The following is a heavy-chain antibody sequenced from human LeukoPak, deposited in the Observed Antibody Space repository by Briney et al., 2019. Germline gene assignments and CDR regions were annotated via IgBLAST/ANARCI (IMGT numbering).Heavy chain of an antibody. CDR2: ISHSGGST. V-gene: IGHV3-23*01. CDR3: AKDRFSSSSAVDFDY. Sequence: GGSLRLSCAASGFTVSSNYMSWVRQAPGKGLEWVSVISHSGGSTYYADSVKGRFTISRDNSKNTLYLQMNSLRAEDTAVYYCAKDRFSSSSAVDFDYWGQGTLVTVSS. CDR1: GFTVSSNY. D-gene: IGHD6-6*01. J-gene: IGHJ4*02.